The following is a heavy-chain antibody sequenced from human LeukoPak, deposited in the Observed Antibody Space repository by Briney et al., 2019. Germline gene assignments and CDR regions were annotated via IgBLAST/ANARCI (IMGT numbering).Heavy chain of an antibody. J-gene: IGHJ4*02. D-gene: IGHD3-16*01. V-gene: IGHV4-38-2*01. Sequence: AETLSLTCAVSGYSISSGYYWGWIRQPPGKGLEWIGSIYHSGSTYYNPSLKSRVTISVDTSKNQFSLKLSSVTAADTAVYYCARKQGGFDYWGQGTLVTVSS. CDR2: IYHSGST. CDR1: GYSISSGYY. CDR3: ARKQGGFDY.